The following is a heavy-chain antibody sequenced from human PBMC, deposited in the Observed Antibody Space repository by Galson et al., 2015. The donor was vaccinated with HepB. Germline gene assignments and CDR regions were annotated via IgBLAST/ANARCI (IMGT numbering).Heavy chain of an antibody. CDR3: VRRRDSTFPRDY. Sequence: LRLSCAASGLTFSGYWTHWVRQVPRKGLVWVSRINRDGSVIDYADSVKGRFTMSRDNAKNTLCLQMNSLRVEDTAVYYCVRRRDSTFPRDYWGQGILVTVSS. J-gene: IGHJ4*02. D-gene: IGHD5-24*01. CDR2: INRDGSVI. CDR1: GLTFSGYW. V-gene: IGHV3-74*01.